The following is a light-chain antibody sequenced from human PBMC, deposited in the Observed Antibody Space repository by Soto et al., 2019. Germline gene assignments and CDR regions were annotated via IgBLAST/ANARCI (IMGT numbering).Light chain of an antibody. V-gene: IGKV1-5*03. CDR2: KAS. CDR3: QEYSTHYRT. Sequence: DIPMTQSPSTLSASVGDRVTITCRASQSISSWLAWYQQKPGKAPNLLLYKASSLESGVPSRFSGSGSGTEFTLSISSLQPDDFATYSCQEYSTHYRTFGQGTKVEIK. J-gene: IGKJ1*01. CDR1: QSISSW.